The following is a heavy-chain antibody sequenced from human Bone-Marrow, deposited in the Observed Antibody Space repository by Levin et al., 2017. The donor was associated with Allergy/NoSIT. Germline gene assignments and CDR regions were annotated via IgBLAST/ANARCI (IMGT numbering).Heavy chain of an antibody. V-gene: IGHV1-3*01. D-gene: IGHD2-15*01. CDR2: INAGNGNT. Sequence: ASVKVSCKASGYTFTSYAMHWVRQAPGQRLEWMGWINAGNGNTKYSQKFQGRVTITRDTSASTAYMELSSLRSEDTAVYYCARASGRGIGGAFDIWGQGTMVTVSS. J-gene: IGHJ3*02. CDR1: GYTFTSYA. CDR3: ARASGRGIGGAFDI.